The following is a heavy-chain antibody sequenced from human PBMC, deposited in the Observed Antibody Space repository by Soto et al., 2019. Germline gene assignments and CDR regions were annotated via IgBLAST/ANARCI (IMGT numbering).Heavy chain of an antibody. CDR1: GYSISSGYY. V-gene: IGHV4-38-2*02. Sequence: SETLSLTCAVSGYSISSGYYWGWIRQPPGKGLEWIGSIYHSGSTYYNPSLKSRVTISVDTSKNQFSLKLSSVTAADTAVYYCARERVITFGGRGFYDYWGQGTLVTV. D-gene: IGHD3-16*01. J-gene: IGHJ4*02. CDR3: ARERVITFGGRGFYDY. CDR2: IYHSGST.